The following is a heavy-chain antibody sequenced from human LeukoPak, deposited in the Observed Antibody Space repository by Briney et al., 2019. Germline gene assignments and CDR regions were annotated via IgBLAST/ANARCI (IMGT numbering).Heavy chain of an antibody. Sequence: GASVKVSCKTSGYTFTNYGINWVRQAPGQGLEWIGWITTYNGDTNYAQKLQGRVTMTTDTSTSTAYMELRSLRSDDTAVYYCAREFDLNYYGSGSPDAFDIWGQGTMVTVSS. D-gene: IGHD3-10*01. V-gene: IGHV1-18*01. J-gene: IGHJ3*02. CDR2: ITTYNGDT. CDR3: AREFDLNYYGSGSPDAFDI. CDR1: GYTFTNYG.